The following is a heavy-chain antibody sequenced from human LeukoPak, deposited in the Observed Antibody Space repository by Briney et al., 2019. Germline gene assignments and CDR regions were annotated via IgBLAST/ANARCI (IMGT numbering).Heavy chain of an antibody. D-gene: IGHD6-6*01. CDR3: ANDFASSSPSEANWFDP. J-gene: IGHJ5*02. CDR1: VFTFSSYA. Sequence: GWSLRLPCAASVFTFSSYAMSWVHQAPGKGRKGVSSVSGSCGSKYHVDSVKGRFTIHRDNSENTLYLQMNSLRAEDTAVYYCANDFASSSPSEANWFDPWGQGTLVTVSS. V-gene: IGHV3-23*01. CDR2: VSGSCGSK.